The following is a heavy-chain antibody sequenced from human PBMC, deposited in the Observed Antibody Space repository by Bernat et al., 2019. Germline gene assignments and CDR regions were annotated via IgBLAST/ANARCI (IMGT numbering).Heavy chain of an antibody. J-gene: IGHJ3*02. CDR1: GFTFSSYS. CDR3: ARGLGSSSWPNAFDI. Sequence: EVQLVESGGGLVKPGGSLRLSCAASGFTFSSYSMNWVRQAPGKGLEWVSSISSSSSYIYYADSVKGRFTISRDNAKNSLYLQMNSLRAEDTAVYYCARGLGSSSWPNAFDIWGQGTMVTVSS. V-gene: IGHV3-21*01. CDR2: ISSSSSYI. D-gene: IGHD6-13*01.